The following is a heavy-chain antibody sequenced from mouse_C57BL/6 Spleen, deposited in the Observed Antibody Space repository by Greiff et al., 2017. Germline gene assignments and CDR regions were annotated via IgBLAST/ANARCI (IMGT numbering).Heavy chain of an antibody. V-gene: IGHV1-61*01. CDR1: GYTFTSYW. CDR2: IYPSDSET. CDR3: ARGGAYGYDGFAY. Sequence: VQLQQPGAELVRPGSSVKLSCKASGYTFTSYWMDWVKQRPGQGLEWIGNIYPSDSETHYNQKFKDKATLTVDKSSSTAYMQLSSLTSEDSAVYYCARGGAYGYDGFAYWGQGTLVTVSA. J-gene: IGHJ3*01. D-gene: IGHD2-2*01.